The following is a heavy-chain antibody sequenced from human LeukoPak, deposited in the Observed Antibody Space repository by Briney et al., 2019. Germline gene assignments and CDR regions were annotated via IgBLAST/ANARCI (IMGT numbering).Heavy chain of an antibody. CDR2: IYTSGST. D-gene: IGHD1-26*01. V-gene: IGHV4-4*07. J-gene: IGHJ6*03. CDR1: GGSLRSY. CDR3: ARVRGSSGSYEYYHYMDV. Sequence: PSETLSLTCTVSGGSLRSYWSWIRQPAGKGLEWIGRIYTSGSTNYNPSLKSRVTMSVDTSKKQFSLKLSSVTAADTAVYYCARVRGSSGSYEYYHYMDVWGKGTTVTISS.